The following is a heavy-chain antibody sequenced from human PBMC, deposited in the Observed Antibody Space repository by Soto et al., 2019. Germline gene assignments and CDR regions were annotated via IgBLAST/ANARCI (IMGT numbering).Heavy chain of an antibody. D-gene: IGHD5-12*01. Sequence: EVQLLESGGGLVQPGGSLRLSCAASGFTFSSYAMSWVRQAPGKGLEWVSAISGSGGSTYYADSVKGRFTISRDNSKNTLYLQMNSLRAEDTAVYYCAKSRGYSGYDKYYFDYWGQGTLVTVSS. CDR3: AKSRGYSGYDKYYFDY. V-gene: IGHV3-23*01. CDR2: ISGSGGST. CDR1: GFTFSSYA. J-gene: IGHJ4*02.